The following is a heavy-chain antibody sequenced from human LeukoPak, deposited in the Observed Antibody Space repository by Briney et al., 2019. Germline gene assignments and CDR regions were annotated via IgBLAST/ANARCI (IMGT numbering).Heavy chain of an antibody. D-gene: IGHD6-19*01. CDR1: GYTFTRYG. Sequence: ASVNVSCKASGYTFTRYGMTWVRQAAGQGLERMGWISGYNGNTNYAQKFQGRVTMTKDTSTSRVYMELRSLRPDDTAVYYCARDFEAVADEEGYDAFDIWGQGTMVTVSS. CDR3: ARDFEAVADEEGYDAFDI. V-gene: IGHV1-18*01. J-gene: IGHJ3*02. CDR2: ISGYNGNT.